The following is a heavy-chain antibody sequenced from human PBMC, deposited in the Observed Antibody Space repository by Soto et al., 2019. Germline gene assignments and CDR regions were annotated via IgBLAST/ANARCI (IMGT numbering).Heavy chain of an antibody. Sequence: SETLSLTCTVSGGSISTRNYYWGWVRQAPGKGLEWIGSMDYSGSTYYNPSLESRVTISVDTSKNHFSLQLNSMTAADTAVYYCARPPAAVLDAFDIWGQGTMVTVSS. CDR2: MDYSGST. V-gene: IGHV4-39*02. CDR1: GGSISTRNYY. J-gene: IGHJ3*02. CDR3: ARPPAAVLDAFDI. D-gene: IGHD6-19*01.